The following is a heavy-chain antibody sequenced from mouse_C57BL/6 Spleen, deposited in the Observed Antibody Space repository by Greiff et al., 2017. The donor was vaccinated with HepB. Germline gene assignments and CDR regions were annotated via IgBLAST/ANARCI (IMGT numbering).Heavy chain of an antibody. CDR2: IDPEDGVT. CDR3: TTWGYDEGFAY. V-gene: IGHV14-1*01. Sequence: EVKLQQSGAELVRPGASVKLSCTASGFNIKDYYMHWVKQRPEQGLEWIGRIDPEDGVTEYAPKFQGKATMTADTSSNTAYLQLSSLTSEDTAVYYCTTWGYDEGFAYWGQGTLVTVSA. D-gene: IGHD2-2*01. J-gene: IGHJ3*01. CDR1: GFNIKDYY.